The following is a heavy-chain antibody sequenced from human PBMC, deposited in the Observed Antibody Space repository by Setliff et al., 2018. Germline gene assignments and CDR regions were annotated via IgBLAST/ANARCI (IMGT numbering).Heavy chain of an antibody. D-gene: IGHD3-10*01. V-gene: IGHV4-61*02. CDR3: AASRAYTGAVEEWFLPKTFDF. CDR2: IYVGGSA. Sequence: PSETLSLTCTVSGGSISSGSYYWTWIRQPAGKGLEWIGRIYVGGSANYNPSLKSRVTISVDTSKNQFSLKLSSVTAADAALYYCAASRAYTGAVEEWFLPKTFDFWGQGSPVTVSS. J-gene: IGHJ4*02. CDR1: GGSISSGSYY.